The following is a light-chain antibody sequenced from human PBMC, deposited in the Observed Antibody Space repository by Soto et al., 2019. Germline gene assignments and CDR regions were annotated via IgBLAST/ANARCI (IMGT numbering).Light chain of an antibody. CDR1: QSVSNN. Sequence: IVMTQSPATLPVSPGERATLSCRASQSVSNNLARYQQKPGQAPRLLIYGASTRATGIPARFSGSGSGSEFSLTIGSLQSEAFAVYYGQQYNNWPPLTFGGGTKVLIK. CDR2: GAS. V-gene: IGKV3-15*01. CDR3: QQYNNWPPLT. J-gene: IGKJ4*01.